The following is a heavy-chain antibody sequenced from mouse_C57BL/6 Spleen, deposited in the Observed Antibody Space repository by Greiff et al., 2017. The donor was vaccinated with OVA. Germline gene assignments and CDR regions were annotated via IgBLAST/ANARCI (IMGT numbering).Heavy chain of an antibody. J-gene: IGHJ4*01. CDR1: GYTFTSYW. Sequence: QVQLQQPGAELVKPGASVKMSCKASGYTFTSYWITWVKQRPGQGLEWIGDIYPGSGSTNYNEKFKSKATLTVDTSSSTAYMQLSSLTSEDSAVYYCARKRDYGSSYYAMDDWGQGTSVTVSS. CDR3: ARKRDYGSSYYAMDD. D-gene: IGHD1-1*01. V-gene: IGHV1-55*01. CDR2: IYPGSGST.